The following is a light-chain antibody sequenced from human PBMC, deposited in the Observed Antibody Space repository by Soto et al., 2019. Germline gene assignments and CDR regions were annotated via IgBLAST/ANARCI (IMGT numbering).Light chain of an antibody. Sequence: EIVLTQSPATLSLSPGERATLSCRASQSVSSNLAWYRQKPGQAPRLLIYDSSNRAAGIPARFSGSGSGTDFTLTVSSLEPEDFAVYYCQQYGSSPTFGQGTKVDI. V-gene: IGKV3-11*01. CDR2: DSS. J-gene: IGKJ1*01. CDR1: QSVSSN. CDR3: QQYGSSPT.